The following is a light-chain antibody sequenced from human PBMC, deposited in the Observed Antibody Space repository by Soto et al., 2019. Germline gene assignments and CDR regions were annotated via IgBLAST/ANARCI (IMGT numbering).Light chain of an antibody. V-gene: IGKV3-15*01. J-gene: IGKJ1*01. CDR1: QSVSSN. Sequence: EIVMTQSPATLSGSPGERATLSCRASQSVSSNLAWYQQKPGQAPRLLIYGASTRATGIPARFSGSGSGTEFTLTISSLQSEDFAVYYCQQYNNWRGTFGQGTKVEIK. CDR2: GAS. CDR3: QQYNNWRGT.